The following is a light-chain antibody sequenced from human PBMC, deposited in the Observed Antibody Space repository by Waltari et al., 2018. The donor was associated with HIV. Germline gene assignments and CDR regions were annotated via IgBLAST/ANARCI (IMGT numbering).Light chain of an antibody. Sequence: SSVLTQPPSVSVAPGQTARIPCGGPNIGSKSVNWYRQRPGQAPVLVVYDDRVRPSGIPERFSGSNSGNTATLTISRVEAGDEADYYCHVWNSTSDLGVFGGGTQLTVL. CDR2: DDR. J-gene: IGLJ7*01. CDR1: NIGSKS. CDR3: HVWNSTSDLGV. V-gene: IGLV3-21*02.